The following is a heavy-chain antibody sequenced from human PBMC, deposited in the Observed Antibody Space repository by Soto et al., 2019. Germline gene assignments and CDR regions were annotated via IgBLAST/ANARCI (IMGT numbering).Heavy chain of an antibody. CDR3: ASRTYAMDV. J-gene: IGHJ6*02. V-gene: IGHV4-4*02. CDR2: IFHNGST. Sequence: QVQLQESGPGLVKPSGTLSLTCAVSGGSISSSNWWSWVRQPPGKGLEWIGEIFHNGSTYSNPSLTGRDTMSVDKSKNQFSLNLNSVTAADTAVYYCASRTYAMDVWGQGTTVTVSS. CDR1: GGSISSSNW.